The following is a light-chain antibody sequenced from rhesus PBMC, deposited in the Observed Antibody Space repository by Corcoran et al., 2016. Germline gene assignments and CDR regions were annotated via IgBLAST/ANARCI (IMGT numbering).Light chain of an antibody. CDR2: EVS. CDR1: SSDIGGYNY. V-gene: IGLV2-32*02. J-gene: IGLJ6*01. CDR3: SSYAGSNTDV. Sequence: QAALTQPRSVSGSPGQSVTISCTGTSSDIGGYNYVSWYQQHPGTAPKLMIYEVSKRPSGVSDRFSGSKSGNTASLTISGLQAEDEADYYCSSYAGSNTDVVGSGTKLTVL.